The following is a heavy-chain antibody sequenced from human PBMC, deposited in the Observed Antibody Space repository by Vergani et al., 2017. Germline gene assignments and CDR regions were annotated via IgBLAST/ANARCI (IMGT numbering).Heavy chain of an antibody. V-gene: IGHV3-30*02. CDR1: GFSFSTYG. CDR3: AKSAWLQHFGAHYFDA. Sequence: QVQLVESGGGVVQPGGSLRLSCAASGFSFSTYGMHWVRQAPGRGLEWVAFLRYDGSNEYYGDAVKGRFIISRDNSKNMLSLEMHSLRPEDTAVYYCAKSAWLQHFGAHYFDAWGQGILVTVSS. J-gene: IGHJ4*02. CDR2: LRYDGSNE. D-gene: IGHD5-24*01.